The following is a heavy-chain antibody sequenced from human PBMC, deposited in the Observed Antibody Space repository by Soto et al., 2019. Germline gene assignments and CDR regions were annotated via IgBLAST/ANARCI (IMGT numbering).Heavy chain of an antibody. Sequence: QVQLQESGPGLVKPSQTLSLTCTVSGGSISSGGYYWSWIRQHPGKGLEWIGYIYYSGSTYYNYYAPXLXSXXTISVDTSKNQFSLKLSSVTAADTAVYYCARTPLLWGQGTLVTVSS. D-gene: IGHD1-26*01. J-gene: IGHJ4*02. CDR1: GGSISSGGYY. V-gene: IGHV4-31*03. CDR3: ARTPLL. CDR2: IYYSGST.